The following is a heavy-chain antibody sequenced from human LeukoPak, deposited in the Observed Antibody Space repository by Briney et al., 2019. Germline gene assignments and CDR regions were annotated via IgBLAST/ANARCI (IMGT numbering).Heavy chain of an antibody. D-gene: IGHD3-22*01. Sequence: GGSLRLSCAASGFTFSSYWMHWVRQAPGKGLVWVSRINTDGSSTGFADSVKGRFTISRDNAKNSLYLQMNSLRAEDTAVYYCARGAYYYEDWGQGTLVTVSS. V-gene: IGHV3-74*01. CDR3: ARGAYYYED. CDR1: GFTFSSYW. J-gene: IGHJ4*02. CDR2: INTDGSST.